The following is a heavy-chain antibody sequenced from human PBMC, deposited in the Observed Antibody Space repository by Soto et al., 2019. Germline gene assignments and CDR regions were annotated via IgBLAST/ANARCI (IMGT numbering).Heavy chain of an antibody. CDR2: IYYGGRA. CDR3: SRGGHCTDGVCSALDY. Sequence: QVQLQQSGPGLVKPSETLSLTCTVSGGSISTYYWSWIRQPPGKGLEWIGYIYYGGRATYNPSLESRVTISLDRSKKQFSLRLNSVTAADTAVYYCSRGGHCTDGVCSALDYWGQGTLVTVSS. CDR1: GGSISTYY. J-gene: IGHJ4*02. D-gene: IGHD2-8*01. V-gene: IGHV4-59*08.